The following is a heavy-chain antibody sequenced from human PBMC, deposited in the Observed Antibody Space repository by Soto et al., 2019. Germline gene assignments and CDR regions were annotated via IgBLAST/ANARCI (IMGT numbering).Heavy chain of an antibody. CDR1: GFTFSNYA. V-gene: IGHV3-30-3*01. Sequence: QVQLVESGGGVVQPGRSLRLSCAASGFTFSNYAMHWVRQAPGKGLEWVAVISYDGSNKYYADSVKGRFTISRDNSKNTLYVQMNSLKADDTGVYDCAGVGSFMSSSGDRYGMDVWGQGTTVTVS. J-gene: IGHJ6*02. D-gene: IGHD6-25*01. CDR2: ISYDGSNK. CDR3: AGVGSFMSSSGDRYGMDV.